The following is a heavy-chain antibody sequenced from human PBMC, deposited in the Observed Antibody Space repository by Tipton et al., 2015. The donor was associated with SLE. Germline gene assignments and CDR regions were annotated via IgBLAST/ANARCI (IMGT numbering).Heavy chain of an antibody. J-gene: IGHJ4*02. CDR1: GYTFTNYY. CDR3: ARVSRGGFDY. CDR2: INPSGGST. Sequence: QSGAEVKKPGASVKVSCMASGYTFTNYYIHWVRQAPGQGLEWKGMINPSGGSTTYAQNFQGRVTMTRDTSTSTVYMELSSLRSEDTAMYYCARVSRGGFDYWGQGTLVTVSS. V-gene: IGHV1-46*01.